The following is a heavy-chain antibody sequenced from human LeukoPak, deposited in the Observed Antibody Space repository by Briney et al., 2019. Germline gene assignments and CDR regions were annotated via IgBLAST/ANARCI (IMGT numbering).Heavy chain of an antibody. J-gene: IGHJ4*02. V-gene: IGHV3-23*01. Sequence: GGSLRLSCAASGFTFNSYAMSWVRQAPGKGLEWVSAISGSGGSAYYADSVKGRFTISRDNSKNTLYLQMNSLRAEDTAVYYCAKDQIAVAGFVGIQRPGDFDYWGQGTLVTVSS. CDR1: GFTFNSYA. CDR2: ISGSGGSA. D-gene: IGHD6-19*01. CDR3: AKDQIAVAGFVGIQRPGDFDY.